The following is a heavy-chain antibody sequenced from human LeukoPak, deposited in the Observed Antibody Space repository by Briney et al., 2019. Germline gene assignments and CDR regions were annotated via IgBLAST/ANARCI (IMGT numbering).Heavy chain of an antibody. CDR3: ARDPRSSGYFDY. J-gene: IGHJ4*02. CDR1: GFTFSSYE. Sequence: PGGSLRLSCAASGFTFSSYEMNWVRQAPGKGLEWVSYISSSGSTIYYADSVKGRFTISRDNAKNSLYLQMSSLRAEDTAVYHCARDPRSSGYFDYWGQGTLVTVSS. D-gene: IGHD6-6*01. CDR2: ISSSGSTI. V-gene: IGHV3-48*03.